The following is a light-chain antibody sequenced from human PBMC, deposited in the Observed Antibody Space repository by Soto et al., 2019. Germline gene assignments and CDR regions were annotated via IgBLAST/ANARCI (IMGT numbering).Light chain of an antibody. Sequence: DIVMTQSPDSLAVSLGERATINCKSSQSVLYSSNNKNYLAWYQQKPGQPPKLLIYWASTRESGVPDRFSGSGSGTHFTLTISSLQAEDVAVYYCQQYYSPWTFGQGTKVDIK. CDR1: QSVLYSSNNKNY. CDR3: QQYYSPWT. J-gene: IGKJ1*01. V-gene: IGKV4-1*01. CDR2: WAS.